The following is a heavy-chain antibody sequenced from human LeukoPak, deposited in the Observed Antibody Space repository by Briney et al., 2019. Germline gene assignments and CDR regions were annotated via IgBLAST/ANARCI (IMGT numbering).Heavy chain of an antibody. CDR1: GFTFSSYD. CDR3: ARDLGVRESYGMDV. J-gene: IGHJ6*02. Sequence: GGSLRLSCAASGFTFSSYDMHWVRQAPGKGLEWVSAIGTAGDTYYPGSVKGRFTISRENAKNSLYLQMNSLRAGDTAVYYCARDLGVRESYGMDVWGQGTTVTVSS. D-gene: IGHD3-10*01. CDR2: IGTAGDT. V-gene: IGHV3-13*01.